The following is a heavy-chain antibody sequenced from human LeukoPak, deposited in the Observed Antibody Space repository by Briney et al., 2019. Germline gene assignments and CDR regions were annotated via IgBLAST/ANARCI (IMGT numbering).Heavy chain of an antibody. V-gene: IGHV3-73*01. Sequence: GGFLGLSYAASWVALRGSSLHLVRQASGGALEWGGPIRSTANGYATAYAVSVKGRFTISRDDSKNTAYLQMDSLKTEDTAVYYCTGNYYGSGSYADFDYWGQGTLVTVSS. CDR3: TGNYYGSGSYADFDY. D-gene: IGHD3-10*01. CDR2: IRSTANGYAT. J-gene: IGHJ4*02. CDR1: WVALRGSS.